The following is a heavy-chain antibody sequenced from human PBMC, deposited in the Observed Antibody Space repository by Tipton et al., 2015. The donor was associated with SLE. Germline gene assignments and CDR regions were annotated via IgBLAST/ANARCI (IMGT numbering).Heavy chain of an antibody. V-gene: IGHV4-39*07. D-gene: IGHD4/OR15-4a*01. J-gene: IGHJ5*02. CDR3: TRGGRGDGANPFDP. CDR2: TTHSGKT. Sequence: TLSLTCSVSGGSIITDSYFWGWVRLPPGKGLEWIGETTHSGKTNYNPSLKSRVTISADTSKNQFSLKLTSVTVADTAVYYCTRGGRGDGANPFDPWGQGTLVTVSS. CDR1: GGSIITDSYF.